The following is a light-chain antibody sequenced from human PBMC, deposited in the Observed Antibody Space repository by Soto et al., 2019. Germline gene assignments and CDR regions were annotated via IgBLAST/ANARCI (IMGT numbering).Light chain of an antibody. J-gene: IGKJ3*01. CDR3: QRTYTIPFT. Sequence: DIQMTQSPSSLSASVGDRVTIACRASQYISSYLNWYQQRPGKAPKLLIYGASSLQGAVPSRFGGSGSGTDFALTISSLQPEDFATYYCQRTYTIPFTFGPGTKVDI. CDR1: QYISSY. V-gene: IGKV1-39*01. CDR2: GAS.